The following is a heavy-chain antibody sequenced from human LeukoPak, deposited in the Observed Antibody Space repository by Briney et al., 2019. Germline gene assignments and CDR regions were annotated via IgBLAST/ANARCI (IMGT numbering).Heavy chain of an antibody. V-gene: IGHV3-30-3*01. D-gene: IGHD1-26*01. CDR1: GFTFSSYA. Sequence: PVGSLRLSGAASGFTFSSYAMHWVRQAPGKGLEWVAVISYDGSNKYYADSVKGRFTISRDTSKNTLYLQMNSLRAEDTAVYYCAREEGAGGAFDIWGQGTMVTVSS. CDR3: AREEGAGGAFDI. CDR2: ISYDGSNK. J-gene: IGHJ3*02.